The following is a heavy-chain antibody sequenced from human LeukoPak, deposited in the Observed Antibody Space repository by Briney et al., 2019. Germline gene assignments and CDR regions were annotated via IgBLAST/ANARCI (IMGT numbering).Heavy chain of an antibody. Sequence: ASVTVSFKSSVCTFSSYAISWVRQAPGQRLGWMGRIIPIFGTANYAQKFQGRVTITTDESTSTAYMELSSLRSEDTAVYYCAREGFNYYDSSGEPWADYWGQGTLVTVSS. D-gene: IGHD3-22*01. V-gene: IGHV1-69*05. J-gene: IGHJ4*02. CDR2: IIPIFGTA. CDR1: VCTFSSYA. CDR3: AREGFNYYDSSGEPWADY.